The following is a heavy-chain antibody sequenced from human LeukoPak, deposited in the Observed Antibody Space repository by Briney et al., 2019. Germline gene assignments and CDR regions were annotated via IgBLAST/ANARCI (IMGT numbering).Heavy chain of an antibody. J-gene: IGHJ3*02. CDR3: ARELPADAFDI. CDR1: GGSIDSGIYS. Sequence: SQTLSLTCSVSGGSIDSGIYSWSWIRQPPGKGLEWIGYIFHTGSTSYNPSLKSRVTISVDRSKNQFSLKLSSVTAADTAMYYCARELPADAFDIWGQGTMVTVSS. CDR2: IFHTGST. D-gene: IGHD2-2*01. V-gene: IGHV4-30-2*01.